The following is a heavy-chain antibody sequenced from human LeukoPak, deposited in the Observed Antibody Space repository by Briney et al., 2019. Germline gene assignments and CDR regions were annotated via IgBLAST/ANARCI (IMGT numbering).Heavy chain of an antibody. V-gene: IGHV1-2*02. CDR1: EYTFSGHY. J-gene: IGHJ4*02. CDR3: ARDGNFDY. CDR2: INPDTGGT. Sequence: ASVKVSCKASEYTFSGHYMHWVRQAPGQGLEWMGWINPDTGGTNSAQKFQGRVTMTRDTSISTAYMELTRLTSDDTAVYYCARDGNFDYWGQGTLVAVSS.